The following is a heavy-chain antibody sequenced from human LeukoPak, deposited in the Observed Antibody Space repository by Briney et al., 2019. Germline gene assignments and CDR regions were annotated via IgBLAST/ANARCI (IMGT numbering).Heavy chain of an antibody. D-gene: IGHD6-6*01. CDR2: IKQDGSEK. CDR3: AREIKGSSFYYYYYMDV. Sequence: GGSLRLSCAASGFTFSSYCMSWVRQAPGKGLEWVANIKQDGSEKYYVDSVKGRFTISRDNAKNSLYLQMNCLRAEDTAVYYCAREIKGSSFYYYYYMDVWGKGTTVTVSS. V-gene: IGHV3-7*01. CDR1: GFTFSSYC. J-gene: IGHJ6*03.